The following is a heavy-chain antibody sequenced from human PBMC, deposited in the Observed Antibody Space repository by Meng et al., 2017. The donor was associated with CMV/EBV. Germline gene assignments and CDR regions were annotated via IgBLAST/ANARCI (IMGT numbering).Heavy chain of an antibody. J-gene: IGHJ2*01. D-gene: IGHD3-10*01. V-gene: IGHV4-4*02. CDR2: IYHSGST. CDR3: ARGPILWFGESSSFDL. Sequence: SGGSISSSNWWSWVRQPPGKGLEWIGEIYHSGSTNYNPSLKSRVTISVDKSKNQFSLKLSSVTAADTAVYYCARGPILWFGESSSFDLWGRGTLVTV. CDR1: GGSISSSNW.